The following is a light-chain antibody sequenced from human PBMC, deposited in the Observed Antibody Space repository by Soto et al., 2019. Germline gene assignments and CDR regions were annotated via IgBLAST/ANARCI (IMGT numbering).Light chain of an antibody. CDR2: DVS. CDR1: SSDVGNYNY. V-gene: IGLV2-14*03. CDR3: SSYTCSSTLGV. Sequence: QSALTQPASVSGSPGQSITISCTGTSSDVGNYNYVSWYQHHPGKAPKLMIYDVSNRPSGVSNRFSGSKSGNTASLTISGLQAEDEADYYCSSYTCSSTLGVFGTGTKLTVL. J-gene: IGLJ1*01.